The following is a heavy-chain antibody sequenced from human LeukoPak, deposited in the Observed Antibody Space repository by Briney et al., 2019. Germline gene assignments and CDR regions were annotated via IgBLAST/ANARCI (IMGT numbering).Heavy chain of an antibody. CDR1: GYTLITYG. Sequence: ASVKVSCKASGYTLITYGISRVRQAPGQGLEWMGWISASNGNTKYAQKFQGRVTMTRNTSISTAYMELSSLRSEDTAVYYCARASGYSSGYDAFDIWGQGTMVTVSS. V-gene: IGHV1-18*01. D-gene: IGHD6-19*01. J-gene: IGHJ3*02. CDR2: ISASNGNT. CDR3: ARASGYSSGYDAFDI.